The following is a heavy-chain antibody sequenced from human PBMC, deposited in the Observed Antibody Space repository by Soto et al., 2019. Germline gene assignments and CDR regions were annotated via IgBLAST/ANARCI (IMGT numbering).Heavy chain of an antibody. CDR1: GFTFSSYG. J-gene: IGHJ4*02. D-gene: IGHD6-19*01. CDR2: IWYDGSNK. Sequence: GGSLRLSCAASGFTFSSYGMHWVRQAPGKGLEWVAVIWYDGSNKYYADSVKGRFTISRDNSKNTLYLQMNSLRAEDTAVYYCAREGRIAVAVDFDYWGQGTLVTVSS. V-gene: IGHV3-33*01. CDR3: AREGRIAVAVDFDY.